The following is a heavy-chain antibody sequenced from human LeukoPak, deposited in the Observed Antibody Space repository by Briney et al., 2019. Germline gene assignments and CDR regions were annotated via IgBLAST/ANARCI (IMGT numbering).Heavy chain of an antibody. CDR1: GFTFSSYG. Sequence: PGGSLRLSCAASGFTFSSYGMHWVRPAPGKGLEWVAVISYDGNDKHYADSVKGRFTISRDNSKNTLYLQMNSLRVEDTAVYYCAKDQYDYVRGEFDYWGQGTLVTVSS. D-gene: IGHD3-16*01. CDR3: AKDQYDYVRGEFDY. V-gene: IGHV3-30*18. J-gene: IGHJ4*02. CDR2: ISYDGNDK.